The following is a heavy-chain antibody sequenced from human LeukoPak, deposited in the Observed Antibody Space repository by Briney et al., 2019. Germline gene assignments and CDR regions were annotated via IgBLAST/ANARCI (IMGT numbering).Heavy chain of an antibody. D-gene: IGHD4-17*01. CDR3: ARDQPTVTTHWWYFDL. CDR2: IYTSGST. CDR1: GGSISSGSYY. V-gene: IGHV4-61*02. Sequence: PSETLSLTCTVSGGSISSGSYYWSWIRQPAGKGLEWIGRIYTSGSTNYNPSLKSRVTISVDTSKNQFSLKLSSVTAADTAVYYCARDQPTVTTHWWYFDLWGRGTLVTVSS. J-gene: IGHJ2*01.